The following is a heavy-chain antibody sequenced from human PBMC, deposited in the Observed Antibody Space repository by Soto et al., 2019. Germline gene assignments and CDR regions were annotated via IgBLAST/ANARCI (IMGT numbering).Heavy chain of an antibody. CDR2: INPNSGGT. J-gene: IGHJ5*02. Sequence: QVQLVQSGAEVKKPGASVKVSCKASGYTFTGYYMHWVRQAPGQGLEWMGWINPNSGGTNYAQKFQGRVTMTRDTSISTAYMELSRLRSDDTAVYYCARAAAAGTPHNWFDPWGQGTLVTVSS. CDR1: GYTFTGYY. D-gene: IGHD6-13*01. CDR3: ARAAAAGTPHNWFDP. V-gene: IGHV1-2*02.